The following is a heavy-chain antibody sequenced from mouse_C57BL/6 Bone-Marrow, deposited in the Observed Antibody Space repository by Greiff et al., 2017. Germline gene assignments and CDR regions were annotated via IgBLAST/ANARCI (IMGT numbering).Heavy chain of an antibody. D-gene: IGHD1-1*01. Sequence: EVQLVESGGGLVKPGGSLTLSCAASGFTFSSYTMSWVRQTPEKRLEWVATISGGGGNTYYPDSVKGRFTISRDNAKNTLYLQMSSLRSEDTALYYCARQDYGSSLDYWGQGTTLTVSS. V-gene: IGHV5-9*01. CDR3: ARQDYGSSLDY. J-gene: IGHJ2*01. CDR2: ISGGGGNT. CDR1: GFTFSSYT.